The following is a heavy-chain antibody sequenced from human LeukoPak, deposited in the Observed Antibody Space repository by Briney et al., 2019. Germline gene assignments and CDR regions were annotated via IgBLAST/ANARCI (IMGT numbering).Heavy chain of an antibody. CDR2: IYYSGST. V-gene: IGHV4-59*12. D-gene: IGHD2-2*01. CDR1: GDSISSDY. Sequence: SETLSPTCTVSGDSISSDYGSWIRQSPGKGLEWIGYIYYSGSTYYNPSLKSRVTISVDTSKNQFSLKLSSVTATDTAVYYCARERYYCSSSSCSPECFDPWGRGNLVTVSS. J-gene: IGHJ5*02. CDR3: ARERYYCSSSSCSPECFDP.